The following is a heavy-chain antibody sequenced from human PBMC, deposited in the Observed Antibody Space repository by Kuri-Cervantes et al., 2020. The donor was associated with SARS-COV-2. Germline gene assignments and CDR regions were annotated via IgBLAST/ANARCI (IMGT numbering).Heavy chain of an antibody. D-gene: IGHD3-22*01. CDR3: ARGVGYYYDSSGQGPYFDY. V-gene: IGHV4-4*07. J-gene: IGHJ4*02. Sequence: SETLSLTCTVSGGSISSYYWSWIRQPAGKGLEWIGRIYTSGSTNYNPSLKSRVTMSVDASKNQFSLKLSSVTAADTAVYYCARGVGYYYDSSGQGPYFDYWGQGTLVTVSS. CDR2: IYTSGST. CDR1: GGSISSYY.